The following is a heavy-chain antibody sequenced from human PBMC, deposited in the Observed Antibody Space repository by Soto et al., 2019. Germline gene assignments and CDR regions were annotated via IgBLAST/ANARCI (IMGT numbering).Heavy chain of an antibody. Sequence: EVQLLESGGGLVQPGGSLRLSCAASRFIFSSYAMTWVRQAPGKGLEWVSAISGSGDSTYYAGSVKGRFTISRDNSKNTLYLQMNSLRAEDTAVYYCASGRGRSFYYGMDVWGQGTTVTVS. CDR1: RFIFSSYA. CDR3: ASGRGRSFYYGMDV. J-gene: IGHJ6*02. D-gene: IGHD1-26*01. CDR2: ISGSGDST. V-gene: IGHV3-23*01.